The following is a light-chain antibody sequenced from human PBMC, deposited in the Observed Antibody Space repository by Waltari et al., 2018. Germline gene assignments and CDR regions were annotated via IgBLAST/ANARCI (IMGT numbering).Light chain of an antibody. CDR1: QSVTNN. J-gene: IGKJ4*01. Sequence: ETVMTQSPATLSVSPGERATLSCRASQSVTNNLAWYHQKPGQAPRLLIYGASTRATGIPARFSGSGSGTDFTLIISSLQSEDFAVYYCQQYNNWPLTFGGGTKVEIK. CDR2: GAS. CDR3: QQYNNWPLT. V-gene: IGKV3-15*01.